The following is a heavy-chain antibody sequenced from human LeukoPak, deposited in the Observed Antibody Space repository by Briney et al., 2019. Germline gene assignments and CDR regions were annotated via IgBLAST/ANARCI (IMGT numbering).Heavy chain of an antibody. J-gene: IGHJ4*02. Sequence: SETLSLTCTVSGGSVSSADYYWSWIRHPPGKALEWIGYIYHTGSNNYKYSLKSRVTISLDTSKNQFSLKLSSVTAADTAVYYCARGWAVAVDYWGQGTLVTVSS. CDR2: IYHTGSN. CDR3: ARGWAVAVDY. D-gene: IGHD6-19*01. CDR1: GGSVSSADYY. V-gene: IGHV4-61*08.